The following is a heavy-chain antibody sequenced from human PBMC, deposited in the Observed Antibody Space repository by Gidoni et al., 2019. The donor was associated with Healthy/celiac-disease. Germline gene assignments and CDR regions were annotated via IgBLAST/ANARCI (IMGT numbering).Heavy chain of an antibody. CDR2: ISWNSGSI. V-gene: IGHV3-9*01. CDR1: GFTFGDYA. Sequence: EVQLVESGGGLVQPGRSLRLSCAASGFTFGDYAMNWVRQAPGKGLEWVSGISWNSGSIGYADSVKGRFTISRDNAKNSLYLQMNSLRAEDTALYYCAKDFPRNGDYYYYYMDVWGKGTTVTVSS. J-gene: IGHJ6*03. D-gene: IGHD4-17*01. CDR3: AKDFPRNGDYYYYYMDV.